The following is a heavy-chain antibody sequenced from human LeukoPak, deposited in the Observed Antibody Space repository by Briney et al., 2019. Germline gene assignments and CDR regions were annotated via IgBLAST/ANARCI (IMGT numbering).Heavy chain of an antibody. D-gene: IGHD3-10*01. CDR2: IYPAGSDT. CDR3: ARWHYYASGSSDIESRAYYFDY. J-gene: IGHJ4*02. V-gene: IGHV5-51*01. Sequence: GESLKISCKGSGYKFTTYWIGWVRQMPGKGLEWMGIIYPAGSDTKYSPSFQGQVIMSVDKSTSTAYLQWSSLKASDTAMYYCARWHYYASGSSDIESRAYYFDYWGQGTLVTVSS. CDR1: GYKFTTYW.